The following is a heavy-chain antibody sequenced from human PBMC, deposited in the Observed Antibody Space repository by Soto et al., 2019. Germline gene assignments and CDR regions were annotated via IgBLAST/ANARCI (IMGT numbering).Heavy chain of an antibody. Sequence: GGSLRLPCAAFGFTFDDYAMRWVRQAPGKGLEWVSGISWNSGSIGYADSVKGRFTISRDNAKNSLYLQMNSLRAEDTALYYCAKAVIVGATLGLDYWGQGTLVTVSS. CDR3: AKAVIVGATLGLDY. CDR2: ISWNSGSI. CDR1: GFTFDDYA. D-gene: IGHD1-26*01. V-gene: IGHV3-9*01. J-gene: IGHJ4*02.